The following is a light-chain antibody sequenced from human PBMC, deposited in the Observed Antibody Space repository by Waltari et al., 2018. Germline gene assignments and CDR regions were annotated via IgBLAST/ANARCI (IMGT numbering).Light chain of an antibody. CDR3: QQRRNWPLT. CDR1: QSVWTY. J-gene: IGKJ4*01. Sequence: EIVLTQSPAILSFSPGERATLSCRASQSVWTYLAWYQQRPGQSPRLLIYDASSMATGIPARFSGSGSETDFTLTISSLQPEDFAVYYCQQRRNWPLTFGGGTRVQI. V-gene: IGKV3-11*01. CDR2: DAS.